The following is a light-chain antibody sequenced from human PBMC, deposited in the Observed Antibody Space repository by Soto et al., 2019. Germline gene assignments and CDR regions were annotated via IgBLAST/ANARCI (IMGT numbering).Light chain of an antibody. Sequence: EIVLTQSAATLYLSPGESATLSCRATRSVSSYLTWYQQKPGQAPRLLIYDASSRPTDIPARFSGSGSGTDFTLTISSLEPEDFALYYSPQRSNWPITSGQGTRLEIK. V-gene: IGKV3-11*01. CDR2: DAS. CDR3: PQRSNWPIT. CDR1: RSVSSY. J-gene: IGKJ5*01.